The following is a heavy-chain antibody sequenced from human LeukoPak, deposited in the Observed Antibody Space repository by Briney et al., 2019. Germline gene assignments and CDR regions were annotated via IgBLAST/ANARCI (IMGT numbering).Heavy chain of an antibody. V-gene: IGHV3-23*01. CDR2: ISGSGGST. CDR1: GFTFSSYA. D-gene: IGHD1-26*01. Sequence: GGSLRLSCAASGFTFSSYAMSWIRQAPGKGLEWVSAISGSGGSTYYADSVKGRFTIPRDNSKNTLYLQMNSLRAEDTAVYYCASWELPIRVDYWGQGTLVTVSS. CDR3: ASWELPIRVDY. J-gene: IGHJ4*02.